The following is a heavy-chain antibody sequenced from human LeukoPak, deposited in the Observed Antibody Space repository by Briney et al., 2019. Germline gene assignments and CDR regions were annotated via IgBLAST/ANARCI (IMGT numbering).Heavy chain of an antibody. CDR3: ARAPPPYSPYYYYYGMDV. D-gene: IGHD5-12*01. CDR2: IYHSGST. V-gene: IGHV4-31*03. J-gene: IGHJ6*04. Sequence: SETLSLTCTVSGGSISSGGYYWSWIRQHPGKGLEWIGYIYHSGSTYYNPSLKSRVTISVDTSKNQFSLKLSSVTAADTAVYYCARAPPPYSPYYYYYGMDVWGKGTTVTVSS. CDR1: GGSISSGGYY.